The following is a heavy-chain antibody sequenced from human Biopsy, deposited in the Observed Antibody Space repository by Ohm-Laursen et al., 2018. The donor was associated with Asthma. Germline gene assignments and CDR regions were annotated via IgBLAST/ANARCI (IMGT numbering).Heavy chain of an antibody. Sequence: SVKVSCKSLGGTFNTYVIGWVRQAPGQGLEWMGGINFVFGTTTYSQKFQDRVTITADDSTSTVYMELSSLRSEDTAVYYCARKAGSCISRTCYSLDFWGQGTLVTVSS. D-gene: IGHD2-2*01. J-gene: IGHJ4*02. CDR3: ARKAGSCISRTCYSLDF. CDR2: INFVFGTT. CDR1: GGTFNTYV. V-gene: IGHV1-69*13.